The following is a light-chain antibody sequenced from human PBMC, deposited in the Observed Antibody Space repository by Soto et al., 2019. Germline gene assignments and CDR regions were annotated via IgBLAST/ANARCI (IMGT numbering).Light chain of an antibody. Sequence: EIVLTQSPGTLSLSPGERATLSCRASQSVSSSYLAWYQQKPGQAPRLLIYGASSRATGTPDRFSGSGSGTEFTLTINSLQSEDFAVYYCQQYNIWPTFGQGTRLEIK. V-gene: IGKV3-20*01. J-gene: IGKJ5*01. CDR2: GAS. CDR1: QSVSSSY. CDR3: QQYNIWPT.